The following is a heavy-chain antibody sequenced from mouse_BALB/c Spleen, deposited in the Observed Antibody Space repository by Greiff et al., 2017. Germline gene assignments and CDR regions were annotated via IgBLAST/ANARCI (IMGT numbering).Heavy chain of an antibody. J-gene: IGHJ2*01. CDR2: ISSGGGST. Sequence: EVMLVESGGGLVKPGGSLKLSCAASGFAFSSYDMSWVRQTPEKRLEWVAYISSGGGSTYYPDTVKGRFTISRDNAKNTLYLQMSSLKSEDTAMYYCARQGYGKVFDYWGQGTTLTVSS. CDR1: GFAFSSYD. CDR3: ARQGYGKVFDY. D-gene: IGHD2-1*01. V-gene: IGHV5-12-1*01.